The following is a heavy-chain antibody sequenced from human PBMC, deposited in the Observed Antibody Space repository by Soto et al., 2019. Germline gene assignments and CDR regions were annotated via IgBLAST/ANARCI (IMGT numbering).Heavy chain of an antibody. Sequence: AGGSLRLSCAASGYIFSSNAMSWVRQAPGKGLEWVSTISGNGGSTYYADSMKGRFTISRDSSKNTLYLQMNSLRADDTAVYYCAKWSSSGWYSLGFFDYWGQGTLVTVSS. CDR3: AKWSSSGWYSLGFFDY. J-gene: IGHJ4*02. V-gene: IGHV3-23*01. CDR1: GYIFSSNA. CDR2: ISGNGGST. D-gene: IGHD6-19*01.